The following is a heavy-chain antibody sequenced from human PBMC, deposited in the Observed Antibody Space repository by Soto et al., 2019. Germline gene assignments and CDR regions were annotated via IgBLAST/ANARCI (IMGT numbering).Heavy chain of an antibody. D-gene: IGHD5-18*01. CDR3: AKDCRRSYGYDAFDI. CDR2: ISGSGGST. Sequence: EVQLLESGGGLVQPGGSLRLSCAASGFTFSSYAMSWVRQAPGKGLEWVSAISGSGGSTYYADSVKGGFTISRDNAKNTLDLQMNSLRAEDTAVYYCAKDCRRSYGYDAFDIWGQGTMVTVSS. V-gene: IGHV3-23*01. J-gene: IGHJ3*02. CDR1: GFTFSSYA.